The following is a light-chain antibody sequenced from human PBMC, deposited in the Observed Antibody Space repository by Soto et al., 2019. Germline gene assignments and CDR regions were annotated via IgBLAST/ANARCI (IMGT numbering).Light chain of an antibody. V-gene: IGKV3-20*01. Sequence: EIVLTQSPGTLSLSPGERATLSCRASQSVSSTYLAWYQQKPGQAPMLLIYGASSRATGIPDRFSGSGSGTDFSLIISRLEPEDSAVYYCQQFGSSPYTCGQGTKLEIK. CDR2: GAS. CDR3: QQFGSSPYT. CDR1: QSVSSTY. J-gene: IGKJ2*01.